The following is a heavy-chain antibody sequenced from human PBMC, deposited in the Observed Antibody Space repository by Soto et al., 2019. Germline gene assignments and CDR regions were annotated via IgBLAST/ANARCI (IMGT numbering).Heavy chain of an antibody. CDR3: ARGGYSYGYSGLDFDY. D-gene: IGHD5-18*01. Sequence: GGSLRLSCAASGFTFSSYGMHWVRQAPGKGLEWVAVIWYDGSNKYYADSVKGRFTISRDNSKNTLYLQMNSLRAEDKAVYYCARGGYSYGYSGLDFDYWGQGTLVTVPS. CDR1: GFTFSSYG. V-gene: IGHV3-33*01. J-gene: IGHJ4*02. CDR2: IWYDGSNK.